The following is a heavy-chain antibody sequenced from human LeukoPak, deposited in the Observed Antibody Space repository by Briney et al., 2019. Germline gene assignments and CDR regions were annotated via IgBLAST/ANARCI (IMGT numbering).Heavy chain of an antibody. V-gene: IGHV1-18*04. Sequence: ASVKVSRKASGYTFTAYRMHWVRQAPGQGLEWMGWISAYNGNTNYAQKLQGRVTMTTDTSTSTAYMELRSLRSDDTAVYYCATAREDGYNSIFDYWGQGTLVTVSS. CDR2: ISAYNGNT. CDR1: GYTFTAYR. D-gene: IGHD5-24*01. J-gene: IGHJ4*02. CDR3: ATAREDGYNSIFDY.